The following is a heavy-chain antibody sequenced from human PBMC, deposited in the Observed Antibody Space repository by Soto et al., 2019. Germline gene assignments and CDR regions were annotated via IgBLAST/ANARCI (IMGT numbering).Heavy chain of an antibody. J-gene: IGHJ6*02. CDR1: GGSISSGGYY. V-gene: IGHV4-31*03. D-gene: IGHD2-2*01. CDR3: ATQAWVVPAAPYYYYYGMDV. CDR2: IYYSGST. Sequence: PSETLSLTCTVSGGSISSGGYYWSWIRQHPGKGLEWIGYIYYSGSTYYNPSLKSRVTISVDTSKNQFSLKLSSVTAADTAVYYCATQAWVVPAAPYYYYYGMDVWGQGTTVTVSS.